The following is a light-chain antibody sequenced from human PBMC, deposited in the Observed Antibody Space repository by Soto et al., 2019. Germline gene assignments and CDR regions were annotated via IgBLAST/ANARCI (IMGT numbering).Light chain of an antibody. CDR2: GNN. Sequence: QSVLTQPPSASGAPGRRATGACSGSSSNIGSNYVYWYQQLPGPAPKLLIYGNNQRRSGVPDRFSGSKSGTSVSLAISGLRSEDEANYYCAAWYDRLSGVLFGGGTKVTVL. CDR3: AAWYDRLSGVL. J-gene: IGLJ2*01. V-gene: IGLV1-47*01. CDR1: SSNIGSNY.